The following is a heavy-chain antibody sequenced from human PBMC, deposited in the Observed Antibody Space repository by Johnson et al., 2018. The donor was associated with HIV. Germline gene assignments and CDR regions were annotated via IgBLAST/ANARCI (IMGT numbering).Heavy chain of an antibody. D-gene: IGHD3-22*01. J-gene: IGHJ3*02. Sequence: VQLVESGGGLVQPGGSLRLSCAASGFTFSSYWMSWVRQAPGKGLEWVANIKQDGSEKYSAASVKGRFTISRDNSKNTLYLQMNSLRAEDTAVYYCAKEGGRITMIVVEPDAFDIWGQGTMVTVSS. CDR2: IKQDGSEK. CDR1: GFTFSSYW. V-gene: IGHV3-7*01. CDR3: AKEGGRITMIVVEPDAFDI.